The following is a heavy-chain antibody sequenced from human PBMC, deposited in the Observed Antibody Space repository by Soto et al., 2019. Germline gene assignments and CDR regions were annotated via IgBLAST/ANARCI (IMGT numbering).Heavy chain of an antibody. D-gene: IGHD5-18*01. V-gene: IGHV4-4*07. CDR1: GGSISSYY. CDR3: ARDKDSYGYRDY. CDR2: IYTSGST. J-gene: IGHJ4*02. Sequence: SETLSLTCSVSGGSISSYYWSWIRQPAGKGLEWIGRIYTSGSTNYNPSLKSRVTMSVDTSRNQFSLKLTSVTAADTAVYYCARDKDSYGYRDYWGQGTLVTVSS.